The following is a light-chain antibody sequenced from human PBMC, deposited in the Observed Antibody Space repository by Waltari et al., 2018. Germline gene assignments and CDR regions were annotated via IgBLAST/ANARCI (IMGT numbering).Light chain of an antibody. J-gene: IGLJ3*02. CDR3: CSFAGSTTWV. V-gene: IGLV2-23*01. CDR1: SSDVGCYHL. CDR2: EGN. Sequence: QSALTQPASVSGSPGQSITIYCTGTSSDVGCYHLVSWYQQHPGKAPKLIIYEGNKWPSGVSHRFSGSKSGNTASLTISGLQAEDEADYYCCSFAGSTTWVFGGGTTLTVL.